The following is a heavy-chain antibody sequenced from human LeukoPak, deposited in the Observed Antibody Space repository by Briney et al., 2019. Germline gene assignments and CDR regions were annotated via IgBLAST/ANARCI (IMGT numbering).Heavy chain of an antibody. CDR1: GGTFGSHA. CDR2: IIPYFDAT. J-gene: IGHJ6*02. D-gene: IGHD3-16*01. V-gene: IGHV1-69*13. CDR3: ARDKGGDLGRYYYYGMDV. Sequence: GASVKVSCKASGGTFGSHAITWVRQAPGQGLEWMGGIIPYFDATNYAQKFQGRVTITADESTNTAYMELSSLRSDDTAVYFCARDKGGDLGRYYYYGMDVWGQGTTVTVSS.